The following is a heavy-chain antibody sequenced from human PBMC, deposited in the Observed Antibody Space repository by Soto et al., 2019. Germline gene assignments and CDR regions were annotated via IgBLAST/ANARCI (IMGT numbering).Heavy chain of an antibody. CDR2: IWYDGSKK. D-gene: IGHD6-13*01. Sequence: QVQLVESGGGVVQPGRSLRLSCAASGFTFSHYGMNWVRQAPGKGLEWVAVIWYDGSKKYYADSVKGRFTISRDNSKNTLFLQMNSLRAEDTGVYYCTRWAGSSSSVRFAPWGQGTLVHVSS. CDR1: GFTFSHYG. V-gene: IGHV3-33*01. CDR3: TRWAGSSSSVRFAP. J-gene: IGHJ5*02.